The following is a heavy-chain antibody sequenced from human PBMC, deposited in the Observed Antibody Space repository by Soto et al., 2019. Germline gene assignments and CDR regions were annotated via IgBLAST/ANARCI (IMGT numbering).Heavy chain of an antibody. Sequence: QLQLQESGSGLVKPSQTLSLTCSVSGGSISSGGYSWSWIRQPPGKGLEWIGYIYHSGSTYYNPSVKSRVTIAVDRSKNQFTLKLSSVTAADTAVYYCASAFGSSGYRWGQGTLVTVSS. D-gene: IGHD3-22*01. CDR3: ASAFGSSGYR. J-gene: IGHJ4*02. CDR1: GGSISSGGYS. CDR2: IYHSGST. V-gene: IGHV4-30-2*01.